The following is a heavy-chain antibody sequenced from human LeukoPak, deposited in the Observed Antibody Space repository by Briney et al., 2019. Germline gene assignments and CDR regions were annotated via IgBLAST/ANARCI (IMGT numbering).Heavy chain of an antibody. CDR3: ARDHPDFWSGYHNFDY. J-gene: IGHJ4*02. Sequence: GGSLRLSCAASGFTFSSYWMSWVRQAPGKGLEWVANIKQDGSEKYYVDSVKGRFTISRDNAKNSLYLQMNSLRAEDTAVYYCARDHPDFWSGYHNFDYWGQGTLVTVSS. CDR2: IKQDGSEK. V-gene: IGHV3-7*01. D-gene: IGHD3-3*01. CDR1: GFTFSSYW.